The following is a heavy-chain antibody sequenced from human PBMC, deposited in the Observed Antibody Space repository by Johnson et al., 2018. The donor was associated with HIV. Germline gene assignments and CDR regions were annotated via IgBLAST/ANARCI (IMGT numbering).Heavy chain of an antibody. Sequence: QVQLVESGGGLVKAGGSLRLSCAASGFTFSDYYMSWIRQAPGKGLEWVSYISSSGNTIYYADSVKGRFTISRENAKNSLYLQMNSRRAGDTAVYYCARRGGAVAGVDAFDIWGQGTMVTVSS. J-gene: IGHJ3*02. CDR3: ARRGGAVAGVDAFDI. CDR2: ISSSGNTI. CDR1: GFTFSDYY. D-gene: IGHD6-19*01. V-gene: IGHV3-11*04.